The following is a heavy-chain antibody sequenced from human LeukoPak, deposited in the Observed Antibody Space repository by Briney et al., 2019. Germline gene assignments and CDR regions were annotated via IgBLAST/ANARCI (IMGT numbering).Heavy chain of an antibody. Sequence: GGSLRLSCAASGFTFDNYGMHWVRQAPGKGLEWVADISSDGATQYYADSVKGRFTISKDNSKNTLNLQMNSLRPGDTAVYYCAKGCLGGGNCFFFQHWGQGTLVTVSS. CDR1: GFTFDNYG. CDR3: AKGCLGGGNCFFFQH. J-gene: IGHJ1*01. V-gene: IGHV3-30*18. D-gene: IGHD2-15*01. CDR2: ISSDGATQ.